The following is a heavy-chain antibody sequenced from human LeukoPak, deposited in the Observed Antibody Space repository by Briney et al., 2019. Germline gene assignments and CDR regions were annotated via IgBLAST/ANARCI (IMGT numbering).Heavy chain of an antibody. J-gene: IGHJ4*02. V-gene: IGHV3-23*01. CDR2: TAPV. D-gene: IGHD2-21*02. CDR1: GFTFSDYA. Sequence: PGGSLRLSCVASGFTFSDYAMTWVRQAPGKGLEWVSSTAPVYYADSVKGRFTISRDDSKNTLYLQMNSLRAEDTAVYYCAKDHSLYCGGDCYSYYFDYWGQETLVTVSS. CDR3: AKDHSLYCGGDCYSYYFDY.